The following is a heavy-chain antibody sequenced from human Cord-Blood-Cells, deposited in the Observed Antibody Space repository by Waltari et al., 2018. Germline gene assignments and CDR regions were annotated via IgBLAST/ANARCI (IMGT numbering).Heavy chain of an antibody. J-gene: IGHJ5*02. CDR2: MNPNSGKT. D-gene: IGHD1-7*01. CDR3: ARGITGTNWFDP. V-gene: IGHV1-8*01. CDR1: GYTFASYD. Sequence: QVQLVQSGAEVKKPGASVKVSCKASGYTFASYDINWVRQATGQGLAWMGWMNPNSGKTGYAQKFQGRVTMTRNTSIITAYMELSSRRSEDTAVYYCARGITGTNWFDPWGQGTLVTVSS.